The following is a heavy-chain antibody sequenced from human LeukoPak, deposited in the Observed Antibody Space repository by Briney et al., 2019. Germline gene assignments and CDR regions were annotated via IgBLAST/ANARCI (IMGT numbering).Heavy chain of an antibody. J-gene: IGHJ4*02. CDR1: GVTVSSHY. D-gene: IGHD3-10*01. CDR3: SRERGLLFDS. V-gene: IGHV3-53*01. CDR2: IYGVDGT. Sequence: GGSLRLSCAASGVTVSSHYMNWVRRAPGKGLEWVSVIYGVDGTSYADSVKGRFTISRANAKNALYLQMNSLRAEDTAVYYCSRERGLLFDSWGQGTLVTVSS.